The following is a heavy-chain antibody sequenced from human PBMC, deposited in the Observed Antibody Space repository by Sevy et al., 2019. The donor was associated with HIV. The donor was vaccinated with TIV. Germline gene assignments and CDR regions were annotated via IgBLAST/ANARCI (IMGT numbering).Heavy chain of an antibody. V-gene: IGHV3-43*01. D-gene: IGHD1-26*01. CDR2: ISWDGGST. CDR3: AKDLVLGATYGVGFDY. Sequence: GGSLRLSCAASGFTFDDYTMHWVRQAPGKGLEWVSLISWDGGSTYYADSVKGRFTISRDNSKNSLYLQMDSLRTEDTALYYGAKDLVLGATYGVGFDYWGQGTLVTVSS. CDR1: GFTFDDYT. J-gene: IGHJ4*02.